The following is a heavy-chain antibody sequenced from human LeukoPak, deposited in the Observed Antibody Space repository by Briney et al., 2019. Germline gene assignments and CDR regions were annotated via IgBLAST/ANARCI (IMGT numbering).Heavy chain of an antibody. J-gene: IGHJ4*02. V-gene: IGHV4-4*02. CDR2: VYDSGST. CDR3: ARATWTNFYFDY. Sequence: SGTLSLTCAVSGGSISSSNWWSWVRQPPGKGLEWIGYVYDSGSTNYNPSLRSRVTISVDTSKNQFSLKVTSVTAADTAVYYCARATWTNFYFDYWGQGALVTVSS. CDR1: GGSISSSNW. D-gene: IGHD1-1*01.